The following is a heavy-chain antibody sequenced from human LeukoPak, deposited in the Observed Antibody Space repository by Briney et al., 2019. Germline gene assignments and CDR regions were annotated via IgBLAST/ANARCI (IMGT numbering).Heavy chain of an antibody. J-gene: IGHJ6*03. CDR1: GGSISGYY. D-gene: IGHD2-8*02. CDR3: ARRRAESSGPSFYYFYMDV. CDR2: VYHNGRT. V-gene: IGHV4-59*01. Sequence: SETLSLTCSVSGGSISGYYWSWIRQLPGERLEWIGFVYHNGRTTYNPSLESRVTISVDTSRNQVSLNLRFVTAADTALYFCARRRAESSGPSFYYFYMDVWGKGTTVSVSS.